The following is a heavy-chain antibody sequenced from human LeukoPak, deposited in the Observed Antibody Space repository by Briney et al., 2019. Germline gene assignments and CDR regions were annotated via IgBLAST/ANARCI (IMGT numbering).Heavy chain of an antibody. D-gene: IGHD3-10*01. J-gene: IGHJ4*02. CDR3: AKEALSGSGSYSFDY. V-gene: IGHV3-30*18. CDR1: GFTFSSYG. Sequence: PGGSLRLSCAASGFTFSSYGMHWVRQAPGQGLEWVAVISYDGSNEYYADSVKGRFTISRENSKNTLYLQMNSLRAEDTAVYYCAKEALSGSGSYSFDYWGQGTLVTVSS. CDR2: ISYDGSNE.